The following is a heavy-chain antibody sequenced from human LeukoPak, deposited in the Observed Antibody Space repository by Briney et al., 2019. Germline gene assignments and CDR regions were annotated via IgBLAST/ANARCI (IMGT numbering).Heavy chain of an antibody. CDR2: IYYSGST. Sequence: SETLSLTCTVSGGSISSYYWSWIRQPPGKGLEWIGYIYYSGSTNYNPSLKSRVTISVDTSKNQFSLKLSSVTAADTAVYYCARHHRYSSGWYAGDWFDPWGQGTLVTVSS. V-gene: IGHV4-59*08. J-gene: IGHJ5*02. D-gene: IGHD6-19*01. CDR1: GGSISSYY. CDR3: ARHHRYSSGWYAGDWFDP.